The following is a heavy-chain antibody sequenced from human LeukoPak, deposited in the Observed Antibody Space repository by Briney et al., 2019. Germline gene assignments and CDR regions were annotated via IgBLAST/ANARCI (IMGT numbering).Heavy chain of an antibody. CDR1: GFTFSNYA. CDR2: ISSSSSYI. CDR3: ARSRSSGWYWR. J-gene: IGHJ4*02. V-gene: IGHV3-21*01. Sequence: GRSLRLSCAASGFTFSNYAMHWVRQAPGKGLEWVSSISSSSSYIYYADSVKGRFTISRDNAKNSLYLQMNSLRAEDTAVYYCARSRSSGWYWRWGQGTLVTVSS. D-gene: IGHD6-19*01.